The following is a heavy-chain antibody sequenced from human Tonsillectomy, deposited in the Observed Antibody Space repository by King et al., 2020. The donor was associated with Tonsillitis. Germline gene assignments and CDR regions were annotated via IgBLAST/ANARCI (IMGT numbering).Heavy chain of an antibody. Sequence: EVQLQESGGGLVQPGGSLRLSCVAFEFTFSAYWMTWVRQAPGKGLEWVANINRDESQIHYVDSVKGRFTISRDNAKNCVYLQMNSLRAEDTALYYCARDYTPTGGSSYYDAFDIWGQGTKVTVSS. J-gene: IGHJ3*02. D-gene: IGHD2-15*01. V-gene: IGHV3-7*03. CDR3: ARDYTPTGGSSYYDAFDI. CDR2: INRDESQI. CDR1: EFTFSAYW.